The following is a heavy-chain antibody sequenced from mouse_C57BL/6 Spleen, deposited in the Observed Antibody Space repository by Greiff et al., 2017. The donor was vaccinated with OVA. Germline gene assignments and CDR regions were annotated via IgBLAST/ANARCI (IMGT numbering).Heavy chain of an antibody. CDR3: ARRETENAD. CDR1: GYTFTSYG. CDR2: IYPRSGNT. J-gene: IGHJ3*01. V-gene: IGHV1-81*01. Sequence: QVQLQQSGAELARPGASVKLSCKASGYTFTSYGISWVKQRTGQGLEWIGEIYPRSGNTYYNEKFKGKATLTADKSSSTAYMELRSLTSEDAAVYFCARRETENADWGQGTLVTVSA.